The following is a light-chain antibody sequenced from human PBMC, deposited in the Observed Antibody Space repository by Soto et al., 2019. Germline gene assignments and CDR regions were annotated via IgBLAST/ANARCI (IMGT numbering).Light chain of an antibody. Sequence: IQFTHSPSSXXAXVXXXXXCTCRASQGISSYLAWYQQKPGKAPKLLIYAASTLQSGVPSRFSGSGSGTDFTLTISSLQPEDFATYYCQQLNSYPITFGQGTRLEIK. V-gene: IGKV1-9*01. CDR2: AAS. J-gene: IGKJ5*01. CDR3: QQLNSYPIT. CDR1: QGISSY.